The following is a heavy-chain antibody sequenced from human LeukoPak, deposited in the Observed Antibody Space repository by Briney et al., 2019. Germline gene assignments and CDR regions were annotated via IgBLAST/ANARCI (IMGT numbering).Heavy chain of an antibody. CDR1: GDSVSSNSAA. J-gene: IGHJ4*02. CDR3: ASQYSSGWYLRD. CDR2: TYYRSRWYN. V-gene: IGHV6-1*01. D-gene: IGHD6-19*01. Sequence: SQTPSLTCAISGDSVSSNSAAWNWIRQSPSRDLEWLGRTYYRSRWYNDYAVSVKSRITINPDTSKNQFSLQLNSVTPEDTAVYYCASQYSSGWYLRDWGQGTLVTVSS.